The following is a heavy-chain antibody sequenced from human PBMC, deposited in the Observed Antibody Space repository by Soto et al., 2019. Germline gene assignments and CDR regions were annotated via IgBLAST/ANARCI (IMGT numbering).Heavy chain of an antibody. CDR2: IYYTGST. V-gene: IGHV4-59*01. CDR1: GGSITSYY. Sequence: QVQLQESGPGLVKPSETLSLTCTVSGGSITSYYWSWIRQPPGKGLEWIGYIYYTGSTNYNPSLKSRVSISVDTSKNQFSLKLSSVTAADTAVYYCASRRSYQSAFDSWGQGTMVTVSS. D-gene: IGHD3-3*01. CDR3: ASRRSYQSAFDS. J-gene: IGHJ3*02.